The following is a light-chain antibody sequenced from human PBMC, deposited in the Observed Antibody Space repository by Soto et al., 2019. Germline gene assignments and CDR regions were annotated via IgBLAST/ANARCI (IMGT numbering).Light chain of an antibody. J-gene: IGKJ4*02. V-gene: IGKV3-15*01. Sequence: ALKHCPAGLSVSPGERDILSCRASQSVSTNLAWYQQRPGQAPRLIISGAYTRATGIPARFSGSGSGTDFTLTISSLQSEDFAVYYCQQYGRSGTFAEGTKVDIK. CDR3: QQYGRSGT. CDR2: GAY. CDR1: QSVSTN.